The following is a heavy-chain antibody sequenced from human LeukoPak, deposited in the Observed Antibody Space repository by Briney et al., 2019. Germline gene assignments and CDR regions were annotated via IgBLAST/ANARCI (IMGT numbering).Heavy chain of an antibody. CDR3: ARGYFDWLPYFLYY. CDR1: GGTFSSYA. Sequence: GASVKVSCKASGGTFSSYAISWVRQAPGQGLECMGGIIPIFGTANYAQKFQGRVTITTDESTSTAYMELSSLRSEDTAVYYCARGYFDWLPYFLYYWGQGTLVTVSS. CDR2: IIPIFGTA. V-gene: IGHV1-69*05. D-gene: IGHD3-9*01. J-gene: IGHJ4*02.